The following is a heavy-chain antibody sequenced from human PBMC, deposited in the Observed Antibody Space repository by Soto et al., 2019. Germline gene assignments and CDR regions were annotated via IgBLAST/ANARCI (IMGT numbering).Heavy chain of an antibody. J-gene: IGHJ5*02. D-gene: IGHD6-13*01. Sequence: QIQLVQSGPEVKKPGTSVKVSCKASGFTFTSYAMQWVRQARGQRLEWIGWIVVGSGNTDYAQKFQEGVTITRDMSTGTGYMERSSLRSEDTAVYYCAAVTSSRWPYNWFDAWGQGTLVTVSS. CDR2: IVVGSGNT. V-gene: IGHV1-58*02. CDR3: AAVTSSRWPYNWFDA. CDR1: GFTFTSYA.